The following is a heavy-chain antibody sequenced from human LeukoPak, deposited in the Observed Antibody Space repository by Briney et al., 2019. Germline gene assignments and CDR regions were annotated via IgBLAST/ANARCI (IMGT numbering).Heavy chain of an antibody. Sequence: GATVKVSCKASGGTFSSYAISWVRQAPGQGLEWMGWISANNGNTNYAQKFQGRVAMTTDTSTSTAYMELRSPTSDDTAVYYCARDSVTGYYGDFDYWGQGTLVTVSS. CDR2: ISANNGNT. CDR1: GGTFSSYA. V-gene: IGHV1-18*01. J-gene: IGHJ4*02. CDR3: ARDSVTGYYGDFDY. D-gene: IGHD3-9*01.